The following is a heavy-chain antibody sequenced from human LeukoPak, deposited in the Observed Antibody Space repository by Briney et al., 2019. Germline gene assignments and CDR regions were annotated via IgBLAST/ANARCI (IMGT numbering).Heavy chain of an antibody. CDR3: AKDYQRAVALTCSY. Sequence: GGSLRLSCAASGFSFSSYAMSWVRQAPGKGLEWVSGISGSGGSTYNTDSEKGRFTISRENYKNTLYLLMNSLRAEDTAVYYCAKDYQRAVALTCSYWGQGTLVTVSS. CDR1: GFSFSSYA. V-gene: IGHV3-23*01. J-gene: IGHJ4*02. CDR2: ISGSGGST. D-gene: IGHD6-19*01.